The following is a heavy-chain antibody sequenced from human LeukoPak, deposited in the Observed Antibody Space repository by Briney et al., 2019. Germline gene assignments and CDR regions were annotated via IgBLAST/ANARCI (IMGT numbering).Heavy chain of an antibody. CDR3: AKGALTMVRGVTPNYFDY. CDR1: GFTFSSYG. V-gene: IGHV3-30*18. J-gene: IGHJ4*02. D-gene: IGHD3-10*01. CDR2: ISYDGSNK. Sequence: GGSLRLSCAASGFTFSSYGMHWVRQAPGKGLEWVAVISYDGSNKYYADSVEGRFTISRDNSKNTLYLQMNSLRAEDTAVYYCAKGALTMVRGVTPNYFDYWGQGTLVTVSS.